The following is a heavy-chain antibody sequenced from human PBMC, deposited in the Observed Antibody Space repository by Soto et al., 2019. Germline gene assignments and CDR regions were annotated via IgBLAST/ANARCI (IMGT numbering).Heavy chain of an antibody. CDR1: GASISSTNW. D-gene: IGHD2-15*01. J-gene: IGHJ4*02. CDR2: IYHSGAT. V-gene: IGHV4-4*02. CDR3: ARHIAVPTTRGFDY. Sequence: QVQLQESGPGLVKPSGTLSLTCAESGASISSTNWWSWVRQAPGEGPEWIGEIYHSGATNYNPSLKSRVIISMDTSKNQLSLRLGSVTAADTAVYFCARHIAVPTTRGFDYWGQGTLVTVSS.